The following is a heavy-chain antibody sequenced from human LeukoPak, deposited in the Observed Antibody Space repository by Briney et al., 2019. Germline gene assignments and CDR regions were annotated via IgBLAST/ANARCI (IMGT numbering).Heavy chain of an antibody. V-gene: IGHV1-18*01. Sequence: ASVKVSCKASGGTFSYYAISWVRQAPGQGLEWMGWISAYNGNTNYAQKLQGRVTMTTDTSTSTAYMELRSLRSDDTAMYYCARSGAYCSSTSCSYYYYGMDVWGQGTTVTVSS. CDR1: GGTFSYYA. D-gene: IGHD2-2*01. J-gene: IGHJ6*02. CDR2: ISAYNGNT. CDR3: ARSGAYCSSTSCSYYYYGMDV.